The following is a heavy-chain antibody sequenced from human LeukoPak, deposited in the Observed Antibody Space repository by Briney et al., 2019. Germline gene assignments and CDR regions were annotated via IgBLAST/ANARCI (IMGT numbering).Heavy chain of an antibody. CDR1: GFTFSSYA. Sequence: GGSLRLSCAASGFTFSSYAMTWVRQGPGKGLERVSGITNGGGTTWYADSVKGRFTISRDNSKNTLYLQMNSLRAEDTAVYYCAKGALGYCSGDRCYPFDYWGQGTLVTVSS. J-gene: IGHJ4*02. V-gene: IGHV3-23*01. D-gene: IGHD2-15*01. CDR3: AKGALGYCSGDRCYPFDY. CDR2: ITNGGGTT.